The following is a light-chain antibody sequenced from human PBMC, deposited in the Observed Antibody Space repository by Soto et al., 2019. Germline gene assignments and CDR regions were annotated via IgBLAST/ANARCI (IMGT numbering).Light chain of an antibody. V-gene: IGKV1-9*01. CDR1: QDISIY. CDR3: QQLHSFVLT. CDR2: GAS. Sequence: IQLTQFPSSLSASIGDRVTITCRASQDISIYLAWYQQKSGEAPRLLIYGASTLQSGVPSRFSGSRSGTDFTLTIRGLQPEDFATYYCQQLHSFVLTFGGGTKVEMK. J-gene: IGKJ4*01.